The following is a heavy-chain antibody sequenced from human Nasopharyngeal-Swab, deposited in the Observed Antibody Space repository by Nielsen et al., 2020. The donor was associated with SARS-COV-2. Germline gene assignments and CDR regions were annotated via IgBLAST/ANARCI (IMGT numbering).Heavy chain of an antibody. CDR3: AKIGGSGWYVDAFDI. V-gene: IGHV3-9*01. CDR2: ISWNSGSI. Sequence: GGSLRLSCAASGFNFNQYGMHWVRQGPGKGLEWVSGISWNSGSIGYADSVKGRFTISRDNAKNSLYLQMNSLRAEDTALYYCAKIGGSGWYVDAFDIWGQGTMVTVSS. J-gene: IGHJ3*02. D-gene: IGHD6-19*01. CDR1: GFNFNQYG.